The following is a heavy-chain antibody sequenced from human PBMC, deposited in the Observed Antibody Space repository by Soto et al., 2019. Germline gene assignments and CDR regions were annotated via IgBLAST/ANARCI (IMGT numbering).Heavy chain of an antibody. D-gene: IGHD5-12*01. Sequence: GGSLRLSCAASGFTFTRFSMNWVRQAPGKGLEWVSSISSTTNYIYYGDSMKGRFTISRDNAKNSLDLEMNSLRAEDTAVYYCARDYEDLTSNFDYWGQGTLVTVSS. V-gene: IGHV3-21*06. CDR1: GFTFTRFS. CDR3: ARDYEDLTSNFDY. CDR2: ISSTTNYI. J-gene: IGHJ4*02.